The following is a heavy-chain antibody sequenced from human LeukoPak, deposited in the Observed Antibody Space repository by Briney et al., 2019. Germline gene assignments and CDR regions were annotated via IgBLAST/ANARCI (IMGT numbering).Heavy chain of an antibody. CDR2: ISYDGSNK. D-gene: IGHD3-22*01. CDR1: GFTFCSYA. CDR3: ARDGYYYDSSGYRGYYFDY. J-gene: IGHJ4*02. Sequence: GGSLRLSCAASGFTFCSYAMHWVRQAPGKGLEWVAVISYDGSNKYYADSVKGRFTISRDNSKNTLYLQMNSLRAEDTAVYYCARDGYYYDSSGYRGYYFDYWGQGTLVTVSS. V-gene: IGHV3-30-3*01.